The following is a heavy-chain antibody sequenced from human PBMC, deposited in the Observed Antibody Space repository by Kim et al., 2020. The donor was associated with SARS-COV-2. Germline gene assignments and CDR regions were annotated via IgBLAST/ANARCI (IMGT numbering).Heavy chain of an antibody. J-gene: IGHJ3*02. D-gene: IGHD4-17*01. CDR3: ARDPEGDYGGDAFDI. V-gene: IGHV3-30*04. Sequence: GGSLRLSCAASGFTFSSYAMHWVRQAPGKGLEWVAVISYDGSNKYYADSVKGRFTISRDNSKNTLYLQMNSLRAEDTAVYYCARDPEGDYGGDAFDIWG. CDR1: GFTFSSYA. CDR2: ISYDGSNK.